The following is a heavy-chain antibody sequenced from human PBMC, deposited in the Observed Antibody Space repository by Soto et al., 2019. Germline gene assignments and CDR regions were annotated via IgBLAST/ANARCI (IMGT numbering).Heavy chain of an antibody. V-gene: IGHV3-21*01. CDR1: GFTFSRYG. CDR3: ARESEDLTSNFDY. J-gene: IGHJ4*02. CDR2: ISSSTSYV. Sequence: EVQLVESGGGLVKPGGSLRLSCAASGFTFSRYGMNWLRQAPGKGLEWVASISSSTSYVYYADSVKGRFSTSRDNAKNILYLEMYALRTEDTAVYYCARESEDLTSNFDYWGQGTLVTVSS.